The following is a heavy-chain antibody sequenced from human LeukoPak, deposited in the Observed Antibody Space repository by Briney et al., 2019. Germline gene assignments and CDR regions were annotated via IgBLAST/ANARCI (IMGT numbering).Heavy chain of an antibody. D-gene: IGHD3-9*01. CDR2: ISAYNSNT. V-gene: IGHV1-18*01. J-gene: IGHJ6*03. CDR1: GYTFTSYG. Sequence: GASVKVSCKASGYTFTSYGINWVRQAPGQGLEWMGWISAYNSNTHYAQKLQGRVTMTTDTSTSTAYMEVRSLRSDDTAVYYCATHPGDYDILIGINYYYMDVWGKGTTVTISS. CDR3: ATHPGDYDILIGINYYYMDV.